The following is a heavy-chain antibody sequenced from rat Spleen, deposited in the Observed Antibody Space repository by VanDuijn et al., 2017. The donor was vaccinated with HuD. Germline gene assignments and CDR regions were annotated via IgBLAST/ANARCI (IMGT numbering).Heavy chain of an antibody. CDR3: TRQDMGITRSFDY. D-gene: IGHD1-9*01. Sequence: EVQLVESGGGLVQPGRSLKLSCEASGFTFSYYDMAWVRQAPTKGLEWIATINTGGGYTYYRDSVKGRFTISRDNAKSTLYLQMDSLRSEDMATYYCTRQDMGITRSFDYWGQGVMVTVSS. CDR1: GFTFSYYD. CDR2: INTGGGYT. J-gene: IGHJ2*01. V-gene: IGHV5-25*01.